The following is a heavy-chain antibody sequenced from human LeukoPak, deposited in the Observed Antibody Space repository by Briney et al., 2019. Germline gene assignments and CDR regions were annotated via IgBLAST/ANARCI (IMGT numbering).Heavy chain of an antibody. J-gene: IGHJ5*02. CDR1: GGSFSGYY. CDR3: ARADEYYYDSSGYYYVRGWFDP. CDR2: INHSGST. Sequence: SETLSLTCAVCGGSFSGYYWSWIRQPPGKGLEWIGEINHSGSTNYNPSLKSRVTISVDTSKNQFSLKLSSVTAADTAVYYCARADEYYYDSSGYYYVRGWFDPWGQGTLVTVSS. D-gene: IGHD3-22*01. V-gene: IGHV4-34*01.